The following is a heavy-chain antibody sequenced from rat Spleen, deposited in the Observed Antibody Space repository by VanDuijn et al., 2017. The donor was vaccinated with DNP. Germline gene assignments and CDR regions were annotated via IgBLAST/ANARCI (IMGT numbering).Heavy chain of an antibody. J-gene: IGHJ2*01. Sequence: EVHLVESGGGLVQPGRSLKLSCAASGFTFSDYYMAWVRQAPTKGLELVAYISYDGGSSYYGDSVKGRFTISRDNAKSTLYLQMNSLRSEDMATYYCARGDYYSVYYFDYWGQGVMVTVSS. CDR3: ARGDYYSVYYFDY. CDR2: ISYDGGSS. V-gene: IGHV5-22*01. D-gene: IGHD1-1*01. CDR1: GFTFSDYY.